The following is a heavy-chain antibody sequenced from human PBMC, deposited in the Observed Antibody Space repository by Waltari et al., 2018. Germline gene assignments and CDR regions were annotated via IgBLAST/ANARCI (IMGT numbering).Heavy chain of an antibody. V-gene: IGHV4-59*11. J-gene: IGHJ5*02. CDR3: AASSGIGCDP. CDR1: GGSISSHY. CDR2: IYYSGST. D-gene: IGHD6-19*01. Sequence: QVQLQESGPGLVKPSETLSLTCTVSGGSISSHYWSWIRQPPGKGLEWIGYIYYSGSTNYNTSLKSRVTISVDTSKNQCSLKLSSVTAADTAVYYGAASSGIGCDPWGQGTLVTVSS.